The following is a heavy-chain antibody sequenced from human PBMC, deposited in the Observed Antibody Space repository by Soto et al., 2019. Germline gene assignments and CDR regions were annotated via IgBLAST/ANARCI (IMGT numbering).Heavy chain of an antibody. CDR1: GFPFSDYY. V-gene: IGHV3-11*05. CDR2: IGSSSRYK. J-gene: IGHJ4*02. D-gene: IGHD3-9*01. Sequence: QVQLVESGGDLVKPGGSLRLSCAASGFPFSDYYMSWIRQAPGKGLEWVSSIGSSSRYKNYADSVKGRLTISRDNAKNSLHLQMNTLRAEDTAVYYCARRRPTGYYNYWGQGTLVTVSP. CDR3: ARRRPTGYYNY.